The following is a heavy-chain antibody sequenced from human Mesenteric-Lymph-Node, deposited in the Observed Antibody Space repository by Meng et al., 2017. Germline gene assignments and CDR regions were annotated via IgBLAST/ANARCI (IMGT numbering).Heavy chain of an antibody. CDR1: GFTFSSYA. CDR2: ISGSGGST. Sequence: GESLKISCAASGFTFSSYAMSWVRQAPGKGLEWVSAISGSGGSTYYADSVKGRFTISRDNSKNTLYLQMNSLRAEDTAVYYCAKYDNVVVVAATRNWYFDLWGRGTLVTVSS. J-gene: IGHJ2*01. D-gene: IGHD2-15*01. V-gene: IGHV3-23*01. CDR3: AKYDNVVVVAATRNWYFDL.